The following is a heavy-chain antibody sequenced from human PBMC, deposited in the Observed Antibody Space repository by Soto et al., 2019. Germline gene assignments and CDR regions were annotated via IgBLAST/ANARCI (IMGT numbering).Heavy chain of an antibody. CDR1: GFTFTNYL. CDR2: IDKSGGDT. V-gene: IGHV3-23*05. Sequence: GGSLRLSCAASGFTFTNYLMTWVRQAPGKGLEWVSSIDKSGGDTYYADSVKGRFTISRDNSKNTLYLQMNGLRAEDTALYYCAKDTYSSSWYFWGQGTLVTVSS. J-gene: IGHJ4*02. D-gene: IGHD2-2*01. CDR3: AKDTYSSSWYF.